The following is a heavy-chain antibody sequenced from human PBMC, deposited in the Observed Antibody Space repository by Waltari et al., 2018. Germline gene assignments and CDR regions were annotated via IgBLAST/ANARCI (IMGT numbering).Heavy chain of an antibody. CDR3: AKDNWSYNRHFES. D-gene: IGHD1-20*01. Sequence: EVQLVESGGGLVQPGGSLRLSCAASGFTFSDFWMSWVRQAPGKGLEWLANIKNDGSQKSYVDSVEGRFTISRDNAKNSLYLQMDSLTPEDTAVYFCAKDNWSYNRHFESWGQGSLVTVSS. CDR1: GFTFSDFW. J-gene: IGHJ4*02. CDR2: IKNDGSQK. V-gene: IGHV3-7*01.